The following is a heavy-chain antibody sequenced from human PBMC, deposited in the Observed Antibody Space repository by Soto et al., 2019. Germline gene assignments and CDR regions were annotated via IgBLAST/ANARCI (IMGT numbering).Heavy chain of an antibody. CDR3: AKPLAYYYDSSGYPDDAFDI. V-gene: IGHV3-30*18. CDR2: ISYDGSNK. D-gene: IGHD3-22*01. Sequence: GGSLRLSCAASGFTFSSYGMHWVRQAPGKGLEWVAAISYDGSNKYYADSVKGRFTISRDNSKNTLYLQMNSLRAEDTAVYYFAKPLAYYYDSSGYPDDAFDIWGQGTMVTVSS. J-gene: IGHJ3*02. CDR1: GFTFSSYG.